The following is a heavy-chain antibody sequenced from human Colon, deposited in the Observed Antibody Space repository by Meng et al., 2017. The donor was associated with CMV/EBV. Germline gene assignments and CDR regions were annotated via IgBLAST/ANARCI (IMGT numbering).Heavy chain of an antibody. D-gene: IGHD6-19*01. V-gene: IGHV1-2*02. CDR1: GYTFSDYY. CDR3: VRSSGWSLFDY. Sequence: QVQVVRCVAGVKEPGASVKVSCKTSGYTFSDYYMHWARQAPGQGLEWMGWIRSDGSATNYAQKFRGRVTMTRDASVSTAYMELSGLTSDDTAVYFCVRSSGWSLFDYWGPGALVTVSS. CDR2: IRSDGSAT. J-gene: IGHJ4*02.